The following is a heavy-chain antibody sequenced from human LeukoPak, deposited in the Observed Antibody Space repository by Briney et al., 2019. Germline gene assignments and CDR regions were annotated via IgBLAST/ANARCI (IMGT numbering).Heavy chain of an antibody. Sequence: SETLSLTCTVYGVSFSGYYWSWIRQPPGKGLEWIGEINHNGNTNYNPSLKSRVTISIDTSKNQFSLKLRFVTAADTAVYYCARVRCSGGSCPYYYYYYYMDVWGKGTTVTVSS. V-gene: IGHV4-34*01. CDR3: ARVRCSGGSCPYYYYYYYMDV. CDR2: INHNGNT. CDR1: GVSFSGYY. J-gene: IGHJ6*03. D-gene: IGHD2-15*01.